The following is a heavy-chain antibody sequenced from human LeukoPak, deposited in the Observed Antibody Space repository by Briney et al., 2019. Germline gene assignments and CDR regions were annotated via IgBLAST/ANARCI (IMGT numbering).Heavy chain of an antibody. CDR1: GYTFTSYG. J-gene: IGHJ6*02. CDR2: IGAYNGNT. V-gene: IGHV1-18*01. D-gene: IGHD3-10*01. CDR3: ARDMGFLWFGESPYYYYGMDV. Sequence: ASVKVSCKASGYTFTSYGITWLRQAPGQGLEWMGWIGAYNGNTNYAQKFQGRVTMTTDTSTSTAYMELRSLRSDDTAVYYCARDMGFLWFGESPYYYYGMDVWGQGTTVTVSS.